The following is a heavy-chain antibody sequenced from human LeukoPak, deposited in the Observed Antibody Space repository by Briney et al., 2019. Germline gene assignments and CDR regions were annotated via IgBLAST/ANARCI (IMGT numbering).Heavy chain of an antibody. D-gene: IGHD3-3*01. Sequence: AGGSLRLSCAASGFPVSSNYMSWVRQAPGKGLEWVSVIYRDDTTYYADSVKGRFTISRDNAKNSLYLQMNSLRAEDTAVYFCARGYDFDYWGQGTLATVSS. V-gene: IGHV3-53*01. CDR1: GFPVSSNY. CDR2: IYRDDTT. J-gene: IGHJ4*02. CDR3: ARGYDFDY.